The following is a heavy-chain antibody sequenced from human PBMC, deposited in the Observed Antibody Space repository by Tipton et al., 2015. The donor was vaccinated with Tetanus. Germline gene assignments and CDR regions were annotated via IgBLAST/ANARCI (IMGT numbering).Heavy chain of an antibody. J-gene: IGHJ4*02. CDR1: GGSLSTYF. V-gene: IGHV4-34*01. CDR2: INHGGDT. D-gene: IGHD5-24*01. Sequence: LRLSCSVSGGSLSTYFWTWIRQPPGKGLEWIGEINHGGDTNFSPSLKSRVSMSVDTSKRQFSLSLTSVTAADTAVYYCARHPQTSNNLDYWGQGTLVTVSS. CDR3: ARHPQTSNNLDY.